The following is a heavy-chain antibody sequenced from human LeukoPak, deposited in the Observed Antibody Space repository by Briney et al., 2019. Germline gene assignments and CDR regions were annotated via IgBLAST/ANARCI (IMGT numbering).Heavy chain of an antibody. CDR1: GFTFSSYG. Sequence: PGRYLRLNCAASGFTFSSYGMHWVRQAPGKGLEWVAVIWYDGSNKYYADSVKGRFTISRDNSKNTLYLQMNSLRAEDTAVYSCARDPYSSGRGYYGMDVWGKGTTVTVSS. V-gene: IGHV3-33*01. CDR3: ARDPYSSGRGYYGMDV. CDR2: IWYDGSNK. D-gene: IGHD6-25*01. J-gene: IGHJ6*04.